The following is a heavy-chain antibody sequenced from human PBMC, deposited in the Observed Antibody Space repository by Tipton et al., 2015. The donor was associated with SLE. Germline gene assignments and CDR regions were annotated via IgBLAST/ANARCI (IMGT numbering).Heavy chain of an antibody. CDR3: ARDALVGAFY. Sequence: TLSLTCAVYGGSFSGYCWSWIRQPPGKGLEWIGEINHSGSTNYNPSLKSRVTISVDTSKNQFSLKLSSVTAADTAVYYCARDALVGAFYWGQGTLVTVSS. J-gene: IGHJ4*02. CDR2: INHSGST. V-gene: IGHV4-34*01. CDR1: GGSFSGYC. D-gene: IGHD1-26*01.